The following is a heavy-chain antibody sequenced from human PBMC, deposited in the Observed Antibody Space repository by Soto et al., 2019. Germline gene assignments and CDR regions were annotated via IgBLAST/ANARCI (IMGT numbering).Heavy chain of an antibody. Sequence: XSVKGSCEASGYPFTIYGISWVRQAPGPGLEWMGWISPYNDNTNYAQKLQGRVTMTTDTSTSTAYMELRSLRSDDTAVYYCAGDQKDSKYCGGDCGHYVDYWGQGTLVTVSS. CDR3: AGDQKDSKYCGGDCGHYVDY. D-gene: IGHD2-21*02. V-gene: IGHV1-18*04. J-gene: IGHJ4*02. CDR2: ISPYNDNT. CDR1: GYPFTIYG.